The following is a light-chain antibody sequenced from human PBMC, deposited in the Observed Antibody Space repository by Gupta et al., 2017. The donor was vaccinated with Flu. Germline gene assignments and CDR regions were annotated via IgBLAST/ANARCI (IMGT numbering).Light chain of an antibody. V-gene: IGKV2-28*01. J-gene: IGKJ3*01. CDR3: MQALQTPLT. CDR1: QSLLHSNGYNY. Sequence: DIVMTQSPLSLPVTPGEPACISCRSSQSLLHSNGYNYLDWYLQKPGQSPQLLIYLGSNRASGVPDRFSGSGSGTDFTLEISRVEAEDVGVYYCMQALQTPLTFGDGTRVDMK. CDR2: LGS.